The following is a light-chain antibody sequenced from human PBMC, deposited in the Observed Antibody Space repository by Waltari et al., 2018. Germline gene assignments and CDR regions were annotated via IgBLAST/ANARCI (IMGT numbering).Light chain of an antibody. CDR1: QSIGRY. J-gene: IGKJ3*01. CDR3: QQSYSTLLFT. Sequence: DIQMTQSPSSLSASVGDRVTITCRASQSIGRYLNWYQQKLGKAPKLLIYAASSLQSGVPSRFSGSGSGTDFTLTISSLQPEDFATYYCQQSYSTLLFTFGPGTKVDIK. CDR2: AAS. V-gene: IGKV1-39*01.